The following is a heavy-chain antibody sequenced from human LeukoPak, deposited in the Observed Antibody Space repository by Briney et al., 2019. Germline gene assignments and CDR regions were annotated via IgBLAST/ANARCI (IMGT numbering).Heavy chain of an antibody. J-gene: IGHJ4*02. D-gene: IGHD3-22*01. Sequence: GGSLRLSCAASGFTFSSYAMSWVRQAPGKGLEWVSAISVSGGSTYYADSVKVRFTISRDNSKNTLYPQMDSLRPEDTAVYYCAKVKLHYYDSSGYYYSPEYDENYFDYWGQGTLVTVSS. V-gene: IGHV3-23*01. CDR2: ISVSGGST. CDR1: GFTFSSYA. CDR3: AKVKLHYYDSSGYYYSPEYDENYFDY.